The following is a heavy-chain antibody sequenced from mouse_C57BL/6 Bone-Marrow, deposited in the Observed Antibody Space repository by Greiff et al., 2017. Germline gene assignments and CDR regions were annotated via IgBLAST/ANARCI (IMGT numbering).Heavy chain of an antibody. Sequence: EVQVVESGGGLVKPGGSLKLSCAASGFTFSDYGMHWVRQAPAKGLEWVAYISSGSSTIYYADTVKGRFTISRDNAKNTLFLQMTSLRSEDTAMDYCARPLYYGSSSCAYWGQGTLVTVSA. J-gene: IGHJ3*01. CDR3: ARPLYYGSSSCAY. D-gene: IGHD1-1*01. CDR1: GFTFSDYG. V-gene: IGHV5-17*01. CDR2: ISSGSSTI.